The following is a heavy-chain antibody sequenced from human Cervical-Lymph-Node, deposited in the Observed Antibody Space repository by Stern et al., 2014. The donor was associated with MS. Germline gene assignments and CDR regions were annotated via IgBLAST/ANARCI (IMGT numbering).Heavy chain of an antibody. CDR3: ARGMTILGVAGPYYFDY. D-gene: IGHD3-3*01. V-gene: IGHV2-26*01. Sequence: QVTLKESGPVLVKPTETLTLTCTVSGFSLTNVRVGVSWIRQPPGKALEWLANIFSNDEKAASTSLNSRLSISKDTSKSQVVLTLTNMDPVDTATYYCARGMTILGVAGPYYFDYWGQGALVTVSS. CDR2: IFSNDEK. CDR1: GFSLTNVRVG. J-gene: IGHJ4*02.